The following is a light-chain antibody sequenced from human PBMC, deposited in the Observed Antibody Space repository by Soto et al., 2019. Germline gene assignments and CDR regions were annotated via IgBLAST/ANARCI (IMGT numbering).Light chain of an antibody. J-gene: IGLJ2*01. CDR2: DVS. Sequence: QSALTQPASVSGSPGQSITISCTGTSSDIGAYNYVSWYQQHPGKAPKLMIFDVSDRPSGVSNRFSGSKCGNTASLTISGLQAEDEADYYCTSYTTSSTLVFGGGTKLTVL. CDR1: SSDIGAYNY. CDR3: TSYTTSSTLV. V-gene: IGLV2-14*03.